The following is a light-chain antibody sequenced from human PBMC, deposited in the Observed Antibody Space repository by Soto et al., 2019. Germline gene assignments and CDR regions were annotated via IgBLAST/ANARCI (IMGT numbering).Light chain of an antibody. CDR3: QRYGRSPL. CDR2: GAS. J-gene: IGKJ5*01. CDR1: QSVSISD. Sequence: AFTQPPRTLASSPGERAILSGGASQSVSISDLAWYQQNPGQAPRLLIYGASSRATGIPDRFSGSGSGTDFTLTISRLEAEDFAVYYCQRYGRSPLLGQGTRLKI. V-gene: IGKV3-20*01.